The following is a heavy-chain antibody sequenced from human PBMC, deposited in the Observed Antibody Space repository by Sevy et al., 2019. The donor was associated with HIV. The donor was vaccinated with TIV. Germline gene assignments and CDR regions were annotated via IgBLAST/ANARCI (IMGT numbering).Heavy chain of an antibody. D-gene: IGHD3-16*01. CDR1: GFSFSSYG. V-gene: IGHV3-30*02. J-gene: IGHJ4*02. CDR3: VKEGGGEGGDH. Sequence: GGSLRLSCAASGFSFSSYGMHWVRQAPGKGLEWMSYIQYDGSNKDYADSVKGRFTISSDNSKNKLYLQMKSRGVEDTALFYCVKEGGGEGGDHWGQGTLVTVSS. CDR2: IQYDGSNK.